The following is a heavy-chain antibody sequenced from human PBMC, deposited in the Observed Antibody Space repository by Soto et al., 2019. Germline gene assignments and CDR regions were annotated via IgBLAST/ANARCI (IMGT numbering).Heavy chain of an antibody. J-gene: IGHJ4*02. D-gene: IGHD6-13*01. V-gene: IGHV3-30*18. Sequence: GGSLRLSCAASGFTFSSYGMHWVRQAPGKGLEWVAVISYDGSNKYYADSVKGRFTISRDNSKNTLYLQMNSLRAEDTAVYYCAKDGFSYSSSWYYFDYWGQGTLVTVSS. CDR2: ISYDGSNK. CDR1: GFTFSSYG. CDR3: AKDGFSYSSSWYYFDY.